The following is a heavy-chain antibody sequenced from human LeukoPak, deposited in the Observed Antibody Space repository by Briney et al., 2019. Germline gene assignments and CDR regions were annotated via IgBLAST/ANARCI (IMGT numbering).Heavy chain of an antibody. CDR1: GYTFTGYY. D-gene: IGHD3-22*01. Sequence: ASVKVSCKASGYTFTGYYMHWVRQAPGQGLEWMGRINPNSGGTNYVQKFQGRVTMTRDTSIRTAYMKLSRLRSDDTAVYYCVIDTPRKFPRDYWGQGTLVTVSS. J-gene: IGHJ4*02. CDR2: INPNSGGT. CDR3: VIDTPRKFPRDY. V-gene: IGHV1-2*06.